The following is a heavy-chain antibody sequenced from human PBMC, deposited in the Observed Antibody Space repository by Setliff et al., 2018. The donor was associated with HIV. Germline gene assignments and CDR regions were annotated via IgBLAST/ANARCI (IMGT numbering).Heavy chain of an antibody. V-gene: IGHV4-59*01. CDR2: IYFTGSS. D-gene: IGHD4-17*01. Sequence: SETLSLTCTDSGGSISTYYWSWIRQPPGKGLEWIGSIYFTGSSDSNPSLKSRVTLSVDTSKHQFSLKLSSVTAADTAVYYCARVQMAYAAFDVWGQGTMVTV. CDR3: ARVQMAYAAFDV. CDR1: GGSISTYY. J-gene: IGHJ3*01.